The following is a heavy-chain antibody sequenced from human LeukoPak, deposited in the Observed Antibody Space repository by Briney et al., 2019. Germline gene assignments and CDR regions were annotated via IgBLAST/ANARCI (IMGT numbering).Heavy chain of an antibody. D-gene: IGHD6-6*01. Sequence: PSETLSLTCAVYGESFSGYYWGWIRQPPGKGLEWIGEINHSGSTNYNPSLKSRVTISVDRSKSQFSLKLTSVTAADTAVYYCARFDAHSRSSNYYYYMDVWGRGTTVIVSS. CDR2: INHSGST. J-gene: IGHJ6*03. CDR3: ARFDAHSRSSNYYYYMDV. V-gene: IGHV4-34*01. CDR1: GESFSGYY.